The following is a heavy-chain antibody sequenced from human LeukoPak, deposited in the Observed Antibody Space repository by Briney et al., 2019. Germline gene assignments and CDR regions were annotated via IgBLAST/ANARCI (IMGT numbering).Heavy chain of an antibody. CDR1: GFTFGDYA. CDR2: IRSKAYGGTT. CDR3: TYILTGYDY. V-gene: IGHV3-49*04. Sequence: PGRSLRLSCTASGFTFGDYAMSWVRQAQGKGLEWVGFIRSKAYGGTTEYAASVKGRFTISRDDSKSIAYLQMNSLKTEDTAVYYCTYILTGYDYWGQGTLVTVSS. D-gene: IGHD3-9*01. J-gene: IGHJ4*02.